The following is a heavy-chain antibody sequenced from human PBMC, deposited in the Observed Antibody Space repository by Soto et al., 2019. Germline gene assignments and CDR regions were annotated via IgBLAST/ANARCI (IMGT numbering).Heavy chain of an antibody. CDR1: GWGLADYS. Sequence: ESLKNSCRGSGWGLADYSIGGVSQKTGKCLGLMGIIYPGDSDTRYSPSFQGQVTISADKSISTAYLQWSSLKASDTAMYYCARGLGYSGYDDNYYNNGMDFWGQGTTVTVSS. CDR2: IYPGDSDT. V-gene: IGHV5-51*01. CDR3: ARGLGYSGYDDNYYNNGMDF. D-gene: IGHD5-12*01. J-gene: IGHJ6*02.